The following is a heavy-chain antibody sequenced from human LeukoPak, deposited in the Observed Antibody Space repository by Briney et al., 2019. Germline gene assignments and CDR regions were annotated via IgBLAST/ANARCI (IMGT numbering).Heavy chain of an antibody. CDR3: AKDIGDYYDSSGGFDY. CDR2: ISYDGSNK. Sequence: GRSLRLSCAAPGFTFSSYAMHWVRQAPGKGLEWVAVISYDGSNKYYADSVKGRFTISRDNSKNTLYLQMNSLRAEDTALYYCAKDIGDYYDSSGGFDYWGQGTLVTVSS. CDR1: GFTFSSYA. J-gene: IGHJ4*02. V-gene: IGHV3-30*04. D-gene: IGHD3-22*01.